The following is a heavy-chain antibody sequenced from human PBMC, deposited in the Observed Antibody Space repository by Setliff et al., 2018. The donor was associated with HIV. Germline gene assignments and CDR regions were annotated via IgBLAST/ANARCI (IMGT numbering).Heavy chain of an antibody. Sequence: RASVKVSCKASGGTFSSYAISWVRQAPGQGLEWMGGIIPIFGTANYAQKFQGRVTIPADESTSTAYMELSSLRSEDTAVYYCAATYYYDSSGLHGFDYWGQGTLVTVSS. CDR3: AATYYYDSSGLHGFDY. CDR1: GGTFSSYA. V-gene: IGHV1-69*13. CDR2: IIPIFGTA. J-gene: IGHJ4*02. D-gene: IGHD3-22*01.